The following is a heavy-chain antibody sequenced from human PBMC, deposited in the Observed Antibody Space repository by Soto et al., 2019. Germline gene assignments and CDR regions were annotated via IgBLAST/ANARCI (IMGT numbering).Heavy chain of an antibody. D-gene: IGHD3-9*01. CDR2: ISTYNGNT. CDR3: ARAVQYDILTGYYADYYYYGMAV. CDR1: GYTFTSYG. J-gene: IGHJ6*02. Sequence: QVQLVQSGAEVKKPGASVKVSCKASGYTFTSYGISWVRQAPGQGLERMGWISTYNGNTNYAQKLQGRVTMTTDTSTSKAYMELRSLRSDDTAVYYCARAVQYDILTGYYADYYYYGMAVWGQGTTVTVSS. V-gene: IGHV1-18*01.